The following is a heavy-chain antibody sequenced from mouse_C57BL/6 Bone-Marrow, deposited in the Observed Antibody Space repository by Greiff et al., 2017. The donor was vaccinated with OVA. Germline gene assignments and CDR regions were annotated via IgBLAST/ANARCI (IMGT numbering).Heavy chain of an antibody. V-gene: IGHV1-42*01. J-gene: IGHJ1*03. CDR2: INPSTGGT. D-gene: IGHD1-1*01. Sequence: HLHPSLPYLFNPFSSFNISCKASGYSFTCYYMNWVKQSPEKSLEWIGEINPSTGGTTYNQKFKAKATLTVDKSSSTAYMQLKSLTSEDSAVYYCARCYGSKDPYWYFDVWGTGTTVTVSS. CDR3: ARCYGSKDPYWYFDV. CDR1: GYSFTCYY.